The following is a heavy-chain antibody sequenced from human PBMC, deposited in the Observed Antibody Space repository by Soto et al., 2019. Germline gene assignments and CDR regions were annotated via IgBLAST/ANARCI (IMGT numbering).Heavy chain of an antibody. CDR1: GFTFSGSA. V-gene: IGHV3-73*02. CDR2: IRSKANNYAT. D-gene: IGHD2-21*02. CDR3: ARHALQYCGGDCYLLPYFDL. Sequence: EVQLVESGGGLVQPGGSLKLSCAASGFTFSGSAMHWVRQASGKGLEWVGRIRSKANNYATVYAASVKCRFTISRDDSKNTAQLQVNRLKTEDTAVYYCARHALQYCGGDCYLLPYFDLWGRGTLGTVSS. J-gene: IGHJ2*01.